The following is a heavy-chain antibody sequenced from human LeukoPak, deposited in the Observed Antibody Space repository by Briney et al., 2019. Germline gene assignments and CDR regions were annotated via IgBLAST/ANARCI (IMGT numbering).Heavy chain of an antibody. J-gene: IGHJ4*02. CDR3: VRHVTTGFNLFEY. CDR2: FYFSGTS. V-gene: IGHV4-59*08. CDR1: GASISDYY. Sequence: PSETLSLTCSVSGASISDYYWSWIRQSPGKGLEWIGYFYFSGTSTFNPSLQSRVTMSVDASKSQFSLKLTSVTAADTAVYYCVRHVTTGFNLFEYWGQGTLVTVSS. D-gene: IGHD5-24*01.